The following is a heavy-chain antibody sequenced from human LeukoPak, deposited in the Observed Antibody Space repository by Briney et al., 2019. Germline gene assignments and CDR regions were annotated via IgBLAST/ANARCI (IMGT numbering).Heavy chain of an antibody. Sequence: ASVKVSCKASGYTFTGYYMHWVRQAPGRGLEWMGWINPNSGGTNYAQKFQGRVTMTRDTSISTAYMELSRLRSDDTAVYYCARDEYGDYPWDYWGQGTLVTVSS. CDR3: ARDEYGDYPWDY. D-gene: IGHD4-17*01. CDR2: INPNSGGT. J-gene: IGHJ4*02. V-gene: IGHV1-2*02. CDR1: GYTFTGYY.